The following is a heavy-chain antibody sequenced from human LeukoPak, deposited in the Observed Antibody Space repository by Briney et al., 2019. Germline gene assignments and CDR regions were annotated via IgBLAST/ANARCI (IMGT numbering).Heavy chain of an antibody. CDR1: GFTFSSYA. CDR2: ISGSGGST. Sequence: PGGSLRLSCAASGFTFSSYAMSWVRQAPGKGLEWVSAISGSGGSTYYADSVKGRFTISRDNAKNTLYLQMNSLRAEDTAVYYCARDLGYSYGPHYWGQGTLVTVSS. J-gene: IGHJ4*02. CDR3: ARDLGYSYGPHY. V-gene: IGHV3-23*01. D-gene: IGHD5-18*01.